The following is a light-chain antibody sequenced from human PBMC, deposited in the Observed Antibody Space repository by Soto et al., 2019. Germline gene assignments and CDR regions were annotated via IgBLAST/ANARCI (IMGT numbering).Light chain of an antibody. Sequence: DIVMTQSPDSLAVSLGERATINCKSSQSVLYSPNNKNYLAWYQQKPGQPPKLLIYWASTRESGVPDRFSGGGSGTDFTLTISSLQAEDDGVYYCLQHYNSVLTFGRGTKVEIK. J-gene: IGKJ2*01. CDR3: LQHYNSVLT. CDR1: QSVLYSPNNKNY. CDR2: WAS. V-gene: IGKV4-1*01.